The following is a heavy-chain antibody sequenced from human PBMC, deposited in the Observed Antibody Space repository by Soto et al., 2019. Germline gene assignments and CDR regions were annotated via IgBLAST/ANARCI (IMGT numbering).Heavy chain of an antibody. D-gene: IGHD2-15*01. CDR3: ARVYCNGGRCYHLDY. V-gene: IGHV3-74*01. CDR1: GSTFSSYW. J-gene: IGHJ4*02. Sequence: PGGSLRLSCAASGSTFSSYWMHWVRQAPGKGLVWVSRINSDGSSTSYADSVKGRFTISRDNAKNTLYLQMNSLRAEDTAVYYCARVYCNGGRCYHLDYSAQGTFDTGSS. CDR2: INSDGSST.